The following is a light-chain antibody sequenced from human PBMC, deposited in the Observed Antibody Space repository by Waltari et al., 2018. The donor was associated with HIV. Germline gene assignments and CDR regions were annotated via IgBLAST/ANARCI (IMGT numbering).Light chain of an antibody. V-gene: IGKV3D-20*01. CDR1: QTVSNSY. CDR3: QQYGSSPQT. CDR2: DAS. J-gene: IGKJ1*01. Sequence: EIVLTQSPATLSLSPGERATLSCGASQTVSNSYLAWYQQKPGLAPRLLIYDASTRATGIPDRFSGSGSGTDFTLTISRLEPEDFAVYYCQQYGSSPQTFGQGTKVEIK.